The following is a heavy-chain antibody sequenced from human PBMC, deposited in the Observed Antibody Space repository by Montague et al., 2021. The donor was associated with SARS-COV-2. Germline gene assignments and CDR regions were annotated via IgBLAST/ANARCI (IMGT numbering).Heavy chain of an antibody. Sequence: SLSLSLPASGFTFSSYWMSWVRQAPGKGLEWVANIKQDGSEKYYVDSVKGRFTISRDNAKNSLYLQMNSLRAEDTAVYYCARMGSSWYVRYYYYYGMDVWGQGTTVTVSS. D-gene: IGHD6-13*01. CDR2: IKQDGSEK. V-gene: IGHV3-7*01. J-gene: IGHJ6*02. CDR1: GFTFSSYW. CDR3: ARMGSSWYVRYYYYYGMDV.